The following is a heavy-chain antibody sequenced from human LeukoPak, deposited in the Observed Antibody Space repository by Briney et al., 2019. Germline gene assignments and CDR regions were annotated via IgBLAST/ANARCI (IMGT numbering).Heavy chain of an antibody. CDR2: INPNGGAT. D-gene: IGHD3-10*01. J-gene: IGHJ4*02. Sequence: GASVKVSCKTSGYTFTNYYIHWVRQAPGQGLECMGIINPNGGATSYTQKFQGRVTMTRDTSTSTVYMDLSSLRSEDTAVYYCARVMVAWFGDKAFDYWGQGTLVTVSS. V-gene: IGHV1-46*01. CDR3: ARVMVAWFGDKAFDY. CDR1: GYTFTNYY.